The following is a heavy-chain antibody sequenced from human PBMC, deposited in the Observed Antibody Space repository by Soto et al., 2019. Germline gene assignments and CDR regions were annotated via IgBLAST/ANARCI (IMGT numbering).Heavy chain of an antibody. CDR2: INAGNGNT. CDR1: GYTFTSYA. CDR3: ARSFVGVSAADY. V-gene: IGHV1-3*01. D-gene: IGHD2-21*01. Sequence: QVQLVQSGAEVKKPGASVKVSCKASGYTFTSYAMHWVRQAPGQRLEWMGWINAGNGNTKYSQKFQGRVTITRDTSASTAYMELSSLRSEATAVYYCARSFVGVSAADYWGQGTLVTVSS. J-gene: IGHJ4*02.